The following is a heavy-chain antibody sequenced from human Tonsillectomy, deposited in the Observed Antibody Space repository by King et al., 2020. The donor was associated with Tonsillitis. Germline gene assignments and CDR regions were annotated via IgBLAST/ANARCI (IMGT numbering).Heavy chain of an antibody. J-gene: IGHJ3*02. D-gene: IGHD6-13*01. CDR1: GFTFSVYG. V-gene: IGHV3-30*03. CDR3: ARTLEIAAAGILADAFDI. CDR2: ISYDGSNK. Sequence: VQLVESGGGVVQPGRSLRLSCASSGFTFSVYGMHWVRQAPGKGLEWVAVISYDGSNKYYADSVKGRFTISRDNSKNTLYLQMNSLRPEDTAVYYCARTLEIAAAGILADAFDIWGQGTMVTVSS.